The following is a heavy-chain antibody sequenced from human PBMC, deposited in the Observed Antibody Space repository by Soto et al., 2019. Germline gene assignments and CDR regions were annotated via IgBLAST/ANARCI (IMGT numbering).Heavy chain of an antibody. CDR2: ISAYNGNT. Sequence: SAKASFKASGYTFTSYGISWVRQAPGQGLEWVGWISAYNGNTNYAQNVQGRVTMTTDTSTSTAYMELRSLRSDDTAVYYCARDSMGYDFWSGYYGVTDKTDFDYWGQGTLFSVSS. J-gene: IGHJ4*02. D-gene: IGHD3-3*01. CDR3: ARDSMGYDFWSGYYGVTDKTDFDY. CDR1: GYTFTSYG. V-gene: IGHV1-18*01.